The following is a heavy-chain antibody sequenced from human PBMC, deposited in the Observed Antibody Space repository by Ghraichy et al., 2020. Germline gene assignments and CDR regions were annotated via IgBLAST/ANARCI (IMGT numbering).Heavy chain of an antibody. CDR1: GYTFTSYG. Sequence: ASVKVSCKASGYTFTSYGISWVRQAPGQGLEWMGWISAYNGNTNYAQKLQGRVTMTTDTSTSTAYMELRSLRSDDTAVYYCARTDRSGYPPPDDAFDIWGQGTMVTVSS. CDR3: ARTDRSGYPPPDDAFDI. V-gene: IGHV1-18*01. D-gene: IGHD3-22*01. J-gene: IGHJ3*02. CDR2: ISAYNGNT.